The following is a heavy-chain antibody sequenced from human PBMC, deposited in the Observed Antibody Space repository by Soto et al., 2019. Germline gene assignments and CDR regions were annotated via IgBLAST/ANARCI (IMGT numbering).Heavy chain of an antibody. J-gene: IGHJ4*02. CDR3: ARDGYNYWFFDY. D-gene: IGHD5-12*01. CDR1: GGSISSYY. CDR2: IYYSGST. Sequence: SETLSLTCTVSGGSISSYYWSWIRQPPGKGLEWIGYIYYSGSTNYNPSLKSRVTISVDTSKNQFSLKLSSVTAADTAVYYCARDGYNYWFFDYWGQGTLVTASS. V-gene: IGHV4-59*01.